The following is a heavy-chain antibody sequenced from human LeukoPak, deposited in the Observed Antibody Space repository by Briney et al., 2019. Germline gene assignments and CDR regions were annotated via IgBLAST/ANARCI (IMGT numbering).Heavy chain of an antibody. CDR3: ARANYDYVWGSYRLSYFDY. Sequence: SETLSLTCTVSGVSIKNYYWSWIRQPPGKGLEWIGYIYYSGSTNYNPSLKSRVTISVDTSKNQFSLKLSSVTAADTAVYYCARANYDYVWGSYRLSYFDYWGQGTLVTVSS. D-gene: IGHD3-16*02. CDR1: GVSIKNYY. J-gene: IGHJ4*02. CDR2: IYYSGST. V-gene: IGHV4-59*01.